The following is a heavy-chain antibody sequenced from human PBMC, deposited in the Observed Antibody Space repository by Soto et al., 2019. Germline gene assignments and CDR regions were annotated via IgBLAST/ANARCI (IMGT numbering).Heavy chain of an antibody. CDR1: GGSFSGYY. D-gene: IGHD6-13*01. J-gene: IGHJ6*03. CDR3: GFSSSWYTDYYYMDV. V-gene: IGHV4-34*01. Sequence: SETLSLTCAVYGGSFSGYYWSWIRQPPGKGLEWIGEINHSGSTNYNPSLKSRVTISVDTSKNQFSLKLSSVTAADTAVYYCGFSSSWYTDYYYMDVWGKGTTVTVSS. CDR2: INHSGST.